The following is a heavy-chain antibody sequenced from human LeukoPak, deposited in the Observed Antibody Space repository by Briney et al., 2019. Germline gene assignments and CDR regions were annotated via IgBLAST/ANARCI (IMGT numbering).Heavy chain of an antibody. D-gene: IGHD3-22*01. J-gene: IGHJ4*02. V-gene: IGHV3-21*01. CDR2: ISSSSSYI. CDR1: GFTFSSYS. Sequence: GGSLRLSCAASGFTFSSYSMTWVRQAPGKGLEWVSSISSSSSYIYYADSVKGRFTISRDNAKNSLYLQMNSLRAEDTAVYYCARDFPTRSYYYDSKPFDYWGQGTLVTVSS. CDR3: ARDFPTRSYYYDSKPFDY.